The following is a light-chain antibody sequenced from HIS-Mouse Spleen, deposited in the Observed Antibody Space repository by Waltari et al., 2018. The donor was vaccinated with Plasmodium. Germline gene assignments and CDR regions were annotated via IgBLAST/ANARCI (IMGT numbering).Light chain of an antibody. J-gene: IGKJ3*01. CDR3: QQYNNWSFT. V-gene: IGKV3-15*01. CDR1: QSVSSN. CDR2: GAS. Sequence: EIVMTQSPATLSVSPGERATLSCRASQSVSSNLAWYHQKPGQAPRLLIYGASTRATGIPARCSGSGEGTEFTLNISSLQSEDFAVYYCQQYNNWSFTFGPGTKVDIK.